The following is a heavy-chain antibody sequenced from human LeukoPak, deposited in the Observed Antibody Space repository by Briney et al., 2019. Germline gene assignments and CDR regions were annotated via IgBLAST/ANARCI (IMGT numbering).Heavy chain of an antibody. V-gene: IGHV3-30*02. CDR1: GFIFSSYG. Sequence: GGSLRLSCAASGFIFSSYGMHWVRQAPGKGLEWVAFIRYDGNNKYDADSVKGRFTISRDNSKNTLYLQMNSLRPEDTAVYYCAAKGNGYTGIYVFAHWGQGTLVTVSS. CDR3: AAKGNGYTGIYVFAH. J-gene: IGHJ4*02. CDR2: IRYDGNNK. D-gene: IGHD5-12*01.